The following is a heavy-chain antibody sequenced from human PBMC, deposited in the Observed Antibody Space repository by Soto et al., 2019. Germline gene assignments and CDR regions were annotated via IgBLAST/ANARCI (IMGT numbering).Heavy chain of an antibody. CDR3: ARELSESGFMITFGGHFFDYYGMDV. J-gene: IGHJ6*02. Sequence: ASVKVSCKASGYTFTIYGISWVRQAPGQGLEWMGWISAYNGNTNYAQKLQGRVTMTTDTSTSTAYMELRSLRSDDTAVYYCARELSESGFMITFGGHFFDYYGMDVWGQGTTVTVSS. V-gene: IGHV1-18*01. CDR1: GYTFTIYG. D-gene: IGHD3-16*01. CDR2: ISAYNGNT.